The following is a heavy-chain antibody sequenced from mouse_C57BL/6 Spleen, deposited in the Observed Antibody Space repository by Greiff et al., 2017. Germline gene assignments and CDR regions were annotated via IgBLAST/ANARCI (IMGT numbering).Heavy chain of an antibody. V-gene: IGHV1-64*01. Sequence: QVQLQQPGAELVKPGASVKLSCKASGYTFTSYWMHWVKQRPGQGLEWIGMIHPNSGSTNYNEKFKSKATLTVDKSSSTAYMQLSSLTSEDSAVYYCAREGNDGYLAWFAYWGQGTLVTVAA. CDR2: IHPNSGST. D-gene: IGHD2-3*01. J-gene: IGHJ3*01. CDR1: GYTFTSYW. CDR3: AREGNDGYLAWFAY.